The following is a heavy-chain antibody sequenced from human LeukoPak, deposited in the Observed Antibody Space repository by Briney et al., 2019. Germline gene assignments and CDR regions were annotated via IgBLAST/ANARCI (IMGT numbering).Heavy chain of an antibody. CDR1: GYTFTGYY. J-gene: IGHJ3*02. CDR2: INPNSGGT. Sequence: ASVKVSCKASGYTFTGYYMHWVRQAPGQGLEWMGWINPNSGGTNYAQKFQGRVTMTRDTSISTAYMELSRLRSDDTAVYYCASGYSGYDLFHDAFDIWGQGTMVTVSS. V-gene: IGHV1-2*02. D-gene: IGHD5-12*01. CDR3: ASGYSGYDLFHDAFDI.